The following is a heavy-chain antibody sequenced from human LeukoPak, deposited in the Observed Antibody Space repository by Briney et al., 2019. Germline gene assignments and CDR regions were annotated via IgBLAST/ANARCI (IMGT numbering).Heavy chain of an antibody. CDR2: INHSGST. Sequence: SETQSLTCAVYGGPFHGFYWIWIRQPPGRGLEWIGEINHSGSTNYNPSLKSRVTISVDTSKNQFSLKLSSVTAADTAVYYCVREVCGGDCSLYGAFEICGPKRMVTVSS. V-gene: IGHV4-34*01. D-gene: IGHD2-21*02. CDR3: VREVCGGDCSLYGAFEI. J-gene: IGHJ3*02. CDR1: GGPFHGFY.